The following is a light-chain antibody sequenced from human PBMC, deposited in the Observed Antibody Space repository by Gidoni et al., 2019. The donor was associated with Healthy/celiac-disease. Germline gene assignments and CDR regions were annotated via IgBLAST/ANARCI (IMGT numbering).Light chain of an antibody. CDR2: CAS. J-gene: IGKJ4*01. Sequence: VMTQSQDSLAVSLGERATINCKSSQSVLYSSNNKNDVSWYQQTPGQPPKLLIYCASTRESGVPDRFSGSGSGTDFTLTISSLQAEDVAVYYCQQYYSTPLTFGGGTKVEIK. CDR3: QQYYSTPLT. V-gene: IGKV4-1*01. CDR1: QSVLYSSNNKND.